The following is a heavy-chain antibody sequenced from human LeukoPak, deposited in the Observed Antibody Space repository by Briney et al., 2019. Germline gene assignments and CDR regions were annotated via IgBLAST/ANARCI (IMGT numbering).Heavy chain of an antibody. CDR3: ARHVVYYDSSGYLNWFDP. CDR1: GGSISSYY. V-gene: IGHV4-4*09. Sequence: PSETLSLTCAVYGGSISSYYWSWIRQPPGKGLEWIGYIYTSGSTNYNPSLKSRVTISVDTSKNQFSLKLSSVTAADTAVYYCARHVVYYDSSGYLNWFDPWGQGTLVTVSS. CDR2: IYTSGST. D-gene: IGHD3-22*01. J-gene: IGHJ5*02.